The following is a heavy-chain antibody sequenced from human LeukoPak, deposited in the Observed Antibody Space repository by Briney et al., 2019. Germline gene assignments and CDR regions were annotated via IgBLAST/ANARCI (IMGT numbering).Heavy chain of an antibody. V-gene: IGHV3-23*01. CDR2: ISGSGGST. D-gene: IGHD6-19*01. CDR3: ASGYSSGWARLGAFDI. J-gene: IGHJ3*02. CDR1: GFTFSSYA. Sequence: GGSLRLSCAASGFTFSSYAMSWVRQAPGKGLEWVSAISGSGGSTYYADSVKGRFTISRDNSKNTLYLQMNSLRAEDTAVYYCASGYSSGWARLGAFDIWGQGTMVTVSS.